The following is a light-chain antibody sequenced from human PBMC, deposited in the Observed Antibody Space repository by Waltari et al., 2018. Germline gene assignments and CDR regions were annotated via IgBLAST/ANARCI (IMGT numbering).Light chain of an antibody. J-gene: IGKJ4*01. V-gene: IGKV3-15*01. Sequence: EIVVTQSPATLSVSPGARVTLSCMASQNVGTSLAWYQQKPGQTPRLLIFGAYSRASGVPARFSGSGSGTDFTLAISSLQSEDFAVYYCQQYEDWPRHSFGGGTKVQIE. CDR2: GAY. CDR3: QQYEDWPRHS. CDR1: QNVGTS.